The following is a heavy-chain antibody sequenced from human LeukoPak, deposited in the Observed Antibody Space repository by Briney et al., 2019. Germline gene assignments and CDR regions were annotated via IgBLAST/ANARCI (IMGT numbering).Heavy chain of an antibody. J-gene: IGHJ4*02. CDR1: GGSISSGGYY. CDR3: TRGRAYYDSTGYYY. Sequence: SETLSLTCTVSGGSISSGGYYWSWIRQHPGKGLEWIGYIYYSGSTHYNPSLKSRVTISVDTSKNQFSLKLSSVTAADTAVYYCTRGRAYYDSTGYYYWGRGILVTVSS. D-gene: IGHD3-22*01. CDR2: IYYSGST. V-gene: IGHV4-31*03.